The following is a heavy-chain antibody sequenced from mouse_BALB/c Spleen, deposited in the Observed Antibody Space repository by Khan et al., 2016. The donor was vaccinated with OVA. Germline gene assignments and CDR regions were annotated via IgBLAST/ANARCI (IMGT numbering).Heavy chain of an antibody. V-gene: IGHV1-26*01. D-gene: IGHD2-14*01. J-gene: IGHJ3*01. CDR1: GYSFTAYY. Sequence: EVQLQQSGPDLVKPGASVKISCKASGYSFTAYYLSWVKQSHGESLEWIGRVNPNNGDTTYNQKFKGKDILTVDKSSHTAYMDRRRLTSEDSAVYYCARGYDFFAYWGQGTLVTVSA. CDR2: VNPNNGDT. CDR3: ARGYDFFAY.